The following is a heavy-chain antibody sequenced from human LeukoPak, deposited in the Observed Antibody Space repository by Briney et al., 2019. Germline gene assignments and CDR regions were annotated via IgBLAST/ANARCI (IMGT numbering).Heavy chain of an antibody. D-gene: IGHD4-11*01. CDR2: ISSSSSYI. CDR1: GFTFSSYS. Sequence: PGGSLRLSCAASGFTFSSYSMNWVRQAPGKGLEWVSSISSSSSYIYYADSVKGRFTISRDNSKNTLYLQMNSLRAEDTAVYYCARESFDYSNYYFDYWGQGTLVTVSS. J-gene: IGHJ4*02. V-gene: IGHV3-21*01. CDR3: ARESFDYSNYYFDY.